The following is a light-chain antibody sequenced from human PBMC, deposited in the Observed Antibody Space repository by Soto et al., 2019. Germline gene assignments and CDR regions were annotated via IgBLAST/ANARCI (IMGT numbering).Light chain of an antibody. V-gene: IGKV3-20*01. CDR2: GAS. J-gene: IGKJ1*01. CDR3: QQYGSSQT. Sequence: TLSLSPGERATLSCRASQSVSSSYLAWYQQKPGQAPRLLIYGASSRATGIPDRFSGSGSGTDFTLTISRLEPEDFAVYYCQQYGSSQTFGQGTKVDIK. CDR1: QSVSSSY.